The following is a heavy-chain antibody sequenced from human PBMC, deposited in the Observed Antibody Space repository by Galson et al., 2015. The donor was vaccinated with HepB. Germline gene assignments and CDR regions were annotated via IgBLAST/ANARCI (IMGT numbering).Heavy chain of an antibody. D-gene: IGHD3-22*01. CDR1: GFNFSNYA. J-gene: IGHJ5*02. CDR2: IGGSGEST. Sequence: SLRLSCAASGFNFSNYAMSWVRQAPGKGLKWVSVIGGSGESTYYAASVRGRFAISRDNSKNTAYLQMSSLRVEDTALYYCAKGGLNYYDPSAYYSAGNYFDPWGQGTLVTVSS. CDR3: AKGGLNYYDPSAYYSAGNYFDP. V-gene: IGHV3-23*01.